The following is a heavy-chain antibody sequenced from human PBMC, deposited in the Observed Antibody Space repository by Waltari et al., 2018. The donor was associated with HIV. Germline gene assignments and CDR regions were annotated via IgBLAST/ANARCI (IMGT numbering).Heavy chain of an antibody. CDR1: AFNLSPFD. CDR3: ARDGHFYDSRPLDH. V-gene: IGHV3-30*04. J-gene: IGHJ4*02. D-gene: IGHD3-22*01. CDR2: ISYGGRNK. Sequence: QVQLVESGGGVVQLGGSLRLPCVASAFNLSPFDFHWGRQAPGKGLECVALISYGGRNKVYADSVKGRFTISRDNSKNTLYLQMNSLRAEDTAVYYCARDGHFYDSRPLDHWGQGTLVTVSS.